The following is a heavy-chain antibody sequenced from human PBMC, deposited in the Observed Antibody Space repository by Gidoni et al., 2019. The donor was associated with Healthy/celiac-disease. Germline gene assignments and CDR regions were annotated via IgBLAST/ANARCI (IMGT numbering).Heavy chain of an antibody. Sequence: EVQLVQSGAEVKKPGESLKISCKGSGYSFTSYWFGWVRQMPGKGLEWMGSIYPGDSDTRYSPSFQGQVTISADKSSSTAYLQWSSLKASDTAMYYCARSVVVVAATDYFDYWGQGTLVTVSS. D-gene: IGHD2-15*01. CDR2: IYPGDSDT. J-gene: IGHJ4*02. CDR1: GYSFTSYW. CDR3: ARSVVVVAATDYFDY. V-gene: IGHV5-51*01.